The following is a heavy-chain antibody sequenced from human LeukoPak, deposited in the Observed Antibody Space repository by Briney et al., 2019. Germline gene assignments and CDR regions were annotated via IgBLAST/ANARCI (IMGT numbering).Heavy chain of an antibody. CDR1: GGPISSSNW. V-gene: IGHV4-4*02. CDR3: ARGHDGSGSYYKTAAFDY. CDR2: IYHSEST. D-gene: IGHD3-10*01. Sequence: SETLSLTCAVSGGPISSSNWWSWVRQPPGKGLEWIGEIYHSESTNYNPSLKSRVTISVDKSKNQFSLKLSSVTAADTAVYYCARGHDGSGSYYKTAAFDYWGQGTLVTVSS. J-gene: IGHJ4*02.